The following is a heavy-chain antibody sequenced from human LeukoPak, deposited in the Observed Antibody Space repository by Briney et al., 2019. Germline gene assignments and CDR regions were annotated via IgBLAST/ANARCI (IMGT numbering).Heavy chain of an antibody. J-gene: IGHJ3*02. Sequence: ASVKVSCKASGYTFTSYGISWVRQAPGQGLEWMGRIIPILGIANYAQKFQGRVTITADKSTSTAYMELSSLRSEDTAVYYCASWLRGSGSYYGDHDAFDIWGQGTMVTVSS. D-gene: IGHD3-10*01. CDR2: IIPILGIA. CDR3: ASWLRGSGSYYGDHDAFDI. CDR1: GYTFTSYG. V-gene: IGHV1-69*04.